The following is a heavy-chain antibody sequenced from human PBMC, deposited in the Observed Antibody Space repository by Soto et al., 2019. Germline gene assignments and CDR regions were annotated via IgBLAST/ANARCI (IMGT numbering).Heavy chain of an antibody. D-gene: IGHD2-2*01. J-gene: IGHJ3*02. Sequence: PVGSLRLSCAASGLTFNDAWMTWVRQAPGKGLEWVGRIKTKTDGGTTDYAAPVKGRFTISRDDSKNTVYLQMNSLKIEDTGVYYCTTERCTGTNCYVKNAFDSWGQGTMVTVSS. CDR3: TTERCTGTNCYVKNAFDS. V-gene: IGHV3-15*01. CDR2: IKTKTDGGTT. CDR1: GLTFNDAW.